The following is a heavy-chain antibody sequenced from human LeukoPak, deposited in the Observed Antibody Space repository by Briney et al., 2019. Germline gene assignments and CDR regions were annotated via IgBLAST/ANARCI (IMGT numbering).Heavy chain of an antibody. V-gene: IGHV1-18*01. CDR3: ERDQGRGGTTVDY. CDR2: ISAYNDYT. D-gene: IGHD1-1*01. CDR1: GYTFTTYG. Sequence: ASVKVSCKASGYTFTTYGISWVRQAPGQGLEWMGWISAYNDYTNYAQNLQGRVTITTDTSTSTAYMEMRSLRSDDTAVYYCERDQGRGGTTVDYWGQGTLVTVSS. J-gene: IGHJ4*02.